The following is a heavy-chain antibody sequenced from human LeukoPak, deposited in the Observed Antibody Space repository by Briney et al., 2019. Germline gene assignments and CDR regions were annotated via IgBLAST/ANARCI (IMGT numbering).Heavy chain of an antibody. CDR2: IKKDGSEK. D-gene: IGHD3-22*01. CDR1: GFTFSSHR. Sequence: GGSLRLSCAASGFTFSSHRMSWVRQAPGKGLEWVANIKKDGSEKYYVDSVKGRFTISRDNAKTSLYLQMNSLRAEDTAVYYCARDAEYYYDSSGYFAGGYYYYYMDVWGKGTTVTVSS. J-gene: IGHJ6*03. V-gene: IGHV3-7*01. CDR3: ARDAEYYYDSSGYFAGGYYYYYMDV.